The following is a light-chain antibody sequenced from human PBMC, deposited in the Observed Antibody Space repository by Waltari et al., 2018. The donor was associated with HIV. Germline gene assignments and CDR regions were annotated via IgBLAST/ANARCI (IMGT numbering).Light chain of an antibody. CDR1: SSDVGIYNY. J-gene: IGLJ3*02. Sequence: QSVLTQPRSVSGSPGQSVTISCTGTSSDVGIYNYVSWYPQHPGKAPKPMIYDVSKRPPGVPDRVPGSKAGNTASLTISGLQAEDEADYYCCSYAGNYTWVFGGGTKLTVL. CDR2: DVS. CDR3: CSYAGNYTWV. V-gene: IGLV2-11*01.